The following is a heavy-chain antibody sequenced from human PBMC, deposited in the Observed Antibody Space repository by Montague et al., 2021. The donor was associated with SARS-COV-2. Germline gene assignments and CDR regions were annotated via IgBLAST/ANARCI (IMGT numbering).Heavy chain of an antibody. J-gene: IGHJ4*02. V-gene: IGHV4-59*13. CDR3: ARGFDY. CDR1: GGSISRYY. Sequence: SETLSLTCTVSGGSISRYYWSWIRQPPGKGLEWIGYIDYSGSTKYNPSLKSRVTISVDTSKNQFSLKLSSVTAADTAVYYCARGFDYWGQGTLVTVSS. CDR2: IDYSGST.